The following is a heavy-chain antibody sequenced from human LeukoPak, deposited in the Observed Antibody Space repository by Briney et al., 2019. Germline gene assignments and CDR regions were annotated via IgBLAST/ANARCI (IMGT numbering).Heavy chain of an antibody. D-gene: IGHD1-26*01. J-gene: IGHJ4*02. CDR1: GGSISSYY. Sequence: SETLSLTCTVSGGSISSYYWSWIRQPPGKGLEWIGYVHYTGSTKYNPSLKSRVTISVDTSKNQFSLKLSSVTAADTAVYFCAREITGSSFDYWGQGTLVTVSS. V-gene: IGHV4-59*01. CDR2: VHYTGST. CDR3: AREITGSSFDY.